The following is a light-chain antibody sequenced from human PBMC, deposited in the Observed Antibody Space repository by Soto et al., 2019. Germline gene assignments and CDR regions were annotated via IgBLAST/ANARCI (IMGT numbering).Light chain of an antibody. Sequence: DIVMTQSPDSLAVSLGERATINCKSSQSVLYSSNNKNYLAWYQQKPGQPPKLLIYWASTRESGVPDRFSGSGSGTDFTLTISSQQAEDVAVYYCHQYYSTPTFGGGTKVEIK. CDR3: HQYYSTPT. CDR1: QSVLYSSNNKNY. J-gene: IGKJ4*01. V-gene: IGKV4-1*01. CDR2: WAS.